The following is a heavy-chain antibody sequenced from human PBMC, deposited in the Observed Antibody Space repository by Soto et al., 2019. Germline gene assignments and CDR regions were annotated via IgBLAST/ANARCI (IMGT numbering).Heavy chain of an antibody. CDR2: IYYSGST. D-gene: IGHD4-17*01. J-gene: IGHJ4*02. CDR1: GGSISSYY. CDR3: ARNTVTTNKFDY. V-gene: IGHV4-59*01. Sequence: SETLSLTCTVSGGSISSYYWSWIRQPPGKGLEWIGYIYYSGSTNYNPSLKSRVTISVDTSKNQFSLKLSSVTAADTAVYYCARNTVTTNKFDYWGQGTRVTVSS.